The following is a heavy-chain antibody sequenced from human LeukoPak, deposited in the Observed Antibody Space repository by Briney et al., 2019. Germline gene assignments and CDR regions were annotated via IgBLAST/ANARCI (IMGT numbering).Heavy chain of an antibody. CDR1: GVSFNDYY. J-gene: IGHJ4*02. V-gene: IGHV4-34*01. CDR3: TRMTSGHDY. Sequence: SETLFLTCAVSGVSFNDYYWSWVRQTPGKGLEWIGEINHSGYTNDSPSLKSRVTLSIDTSRNQFSLNLRSVTVADAGIYFCTRMTSGHDYWGQGTLVTVSS. CDR2: INHSGYT. D-gene: IGHD3-10*01.